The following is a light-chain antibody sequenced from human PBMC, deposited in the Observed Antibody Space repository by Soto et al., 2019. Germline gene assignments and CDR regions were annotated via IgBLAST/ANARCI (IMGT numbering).Light chain of an antibody. Sequence: QSVLTQPPSASGTPGQRVTISCSGGSSNIGSNYAYWYRQLPGTAPKLVIYANSQRPSGVPDGFSGSKSGTSAALAISGLRSEDEGEFYCATWDDSLRGVLFGGGTKLTVL. J-gene: IGLJ2*01. CDR2: ANS. CDR3: ATWDDSLRGVL. CDR1: SSNIGSNY. V-gene: IGLV1-47*01.